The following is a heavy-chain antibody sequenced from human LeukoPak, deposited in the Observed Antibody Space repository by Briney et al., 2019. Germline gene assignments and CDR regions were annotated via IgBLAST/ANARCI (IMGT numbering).Heavy chain of an antibody. J-gene: IGHJ4*02. CDR1: GYTFTSYD. V-gene: IGHV1-8*01. Sequence: ASVTVSCKASGYTFTSYDINWVRQAAGQGLEWMGWMNPNSGNTGYAQKFQGRVTMTRNTSISTAYMELSSLRSEDTAVYYCARGQQLDPFDYWGQGTLVTVSS. D-gene: IGHD6-13*01. CDR3: ARGQQLDPFDY. CDR2: MNPNSGNT.